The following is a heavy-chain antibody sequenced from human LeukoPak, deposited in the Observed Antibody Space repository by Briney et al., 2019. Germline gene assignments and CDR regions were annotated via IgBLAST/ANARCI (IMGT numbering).Heavy chain of an antibody. V-gene: IGHV3-21*01. D-gene: IGHD4-17*01. CDR1: GFTLSSYS. J-gene: IGHJ4*02. CDR2: ISSSSSYI. Sequence: PGGSLRLSCAASGFTLSSYSMNWVRQAPGKGLEWVSSISSSSSYIYYADSVKGRFTISRDNAKNSLYLQMNSLRAEDTAVYYCARDLSVTTVTTGGYWGQGTLVTVSS. CDR3: ARDLSVTTVTTGGY.